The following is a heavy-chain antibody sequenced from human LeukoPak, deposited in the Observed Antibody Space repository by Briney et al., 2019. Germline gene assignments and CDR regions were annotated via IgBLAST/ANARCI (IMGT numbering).Heavy chain of an antibody. CDR3: ARDRHHYDFWSAYYQSSYFDY. Sequence: SETLSLTCTVSGGSISSYYWSWIRQPAGKGLEWIGRIYPSGSTNYNPSLKSRVTMSVDTSKNQFSLKLSSVTAADTAVYHCARDRHHYDFWSAYYQSSYFDYWGQGTLVTVSS. V-gene: IGHV4-4*07. CDR2: IYPSGST. D-gene: IGHD3-3*01. J-gene: IGHJ4*02. CDR1: GGSISSYY.